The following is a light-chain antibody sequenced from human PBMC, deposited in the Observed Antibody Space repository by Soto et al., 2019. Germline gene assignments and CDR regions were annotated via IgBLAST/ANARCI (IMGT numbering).Light chain of an antibody. J-gene: IGLJ1*01. Sequence: QSALTQPASVSGSPGQSITISCTGTSSDVGGYKYVSWYQQHPGKAPKLMIYDIRNRPSGVSNRFSGSKSGNTASLTISGLQAEDEADYYCSSSTSSSTRVFGTGTKLTVL. CDR3: SSSTSSSTRV. CDR2: DIR. V-gene: IGLV2-14*03. CDR1: SSDVGGYKY.